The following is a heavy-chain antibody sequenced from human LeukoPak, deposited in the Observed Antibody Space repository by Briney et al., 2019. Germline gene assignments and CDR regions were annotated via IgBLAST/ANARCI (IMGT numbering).Heavy chain of an antibody. CDR2: INPNSGGT. V-gene: IGHV1-2*02. Sequence: ASVKVSCKASGYTFTGYYMHWVRQAPGQGLEWMGWINPNSGGTNYAQKFQGRVTMTRDTSISTAYVELSRLRSEDMAVYYCAREGYSSGWYYDYYYMDVWGKGTTVTVSS. CDR1: GYTFTGYY. CDR3: AREGYSSGWYYDYYYMDV. D-gene: IGHD6-19*01. J-gene: IGHJ6*03.